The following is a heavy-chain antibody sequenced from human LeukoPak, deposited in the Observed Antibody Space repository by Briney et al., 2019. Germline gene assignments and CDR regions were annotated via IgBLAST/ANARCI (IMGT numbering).Heavy chain of an antibody. CDR3: ARLNGYIDS. D-gene: IGHD5-24*01. Sequence: NHGESLKISCKGSGYSFTSYWIGWVRQMPGKGLEWMGIVFPRDSDTRYSPSFQGRVSISVDKSINSAYLQWTSLKASDTAIYYCARLNGYIDSWGQGTQVTVSS. V-gene: IGHV5-51*01. CDR1: GYSFTSYW. CDR2: VFPRDSDT. J-gene: IGHJ5*01.